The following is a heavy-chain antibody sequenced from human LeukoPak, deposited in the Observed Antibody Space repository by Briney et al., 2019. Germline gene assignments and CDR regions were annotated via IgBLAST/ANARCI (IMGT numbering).Heavy chain of an antibody. CDR1: GFTVSSNY. Sequence: PGGSLRLSCAASGFTVSSNYMSWVRQAPGKGLEWVSGISDSDADTHYADSVKGRFTISRDNSKNTVYLQMNSLRAEDTAVYYCAREQHSSWFGEWQGFDYWGQGTLVTVSS. CDR3: AREQHSSWFGEWQGFDY. CDR2: ISDSDADT. J-gene: IGHJ4*02. D-gene: IGHD3-10*01. V-gene: IGHV3-53*01.